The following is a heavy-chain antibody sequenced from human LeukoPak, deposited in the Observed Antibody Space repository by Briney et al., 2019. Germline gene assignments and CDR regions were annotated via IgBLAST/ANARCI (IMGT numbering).Heavy chain of an antibody. CDR3: ARGGYYIWGSLPNSQLDS. J-gene: IGHJ4*02. V-gene: IGHV5-51*01. CDR1: GYIFASYW. CDR2: IYPGDSDT. Sequence: GESLKISCQGSGYIFASYWIGWVRQMPGKGLEWMGIIYPGDSDTRYSPSFQGQVTISADKSINTAYLQWSSLKASDTAMYYCARGGYYIWGSLPNSQLDSWGQGTLVTVSS. D-gene: IGHD3-16*01.